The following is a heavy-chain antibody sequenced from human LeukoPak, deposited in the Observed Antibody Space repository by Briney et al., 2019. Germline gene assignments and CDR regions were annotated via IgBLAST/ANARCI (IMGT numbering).Heavy chain of an antibody. V-gene: IGHV4-31*03. CDR3: AREQRRDGMDV. CDR1: GGSISSGGSY. D-gene: IGHD5-18*01. CDR2: IYYSGST. Sequence: SETLSLTCTVSGGSISSGGSYWSWIRQHPGKGPEWIGYIYYSGSTYYNPSLKSRVTISVDTPKNQFSLKLNSVTAADTAVYYCAREQRRDGMDVWGQGTTVTVSS. J-gene: IGHJ6*02.